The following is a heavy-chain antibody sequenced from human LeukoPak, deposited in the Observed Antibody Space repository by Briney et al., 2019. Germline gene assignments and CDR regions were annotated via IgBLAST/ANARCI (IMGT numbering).Heavy chain of an antibody. CDR1: GFTFSDYY. V-gene: IGHV3-11*04. Sequence: PGGSLRLSCAASGFTFSDYYMSWIRQAPGKGLEWVSYISSSGSTIYYADSVKGRFTISRDNAKNSLYLQMNSLRAEDTAVYYCARVEQRPGYYYDSSSAFDIWGQGTMVTVSS. J-gene: IGHJ3*02. CDR3: ARVEQRPGYYYDSSSAFDI. CDR2: ISSSGSTI. D-gene: IGHD3-22*01.